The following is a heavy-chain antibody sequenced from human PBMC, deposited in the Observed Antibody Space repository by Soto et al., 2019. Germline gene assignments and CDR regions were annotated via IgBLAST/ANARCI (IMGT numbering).Heavy chain of an antibody. D-gene: IGHD6-19*01. CDR1: GGSISSYY. CDR2: IYYSGGT. Sequence: SETLSLTCTVSGGSISSYYWTWIRQPPGKGLEWIGYIYYSGGTRYNSSLKSRVTISVDPSKNQFSLKLSSVTAADTAVYYCARVLSGWYSTLDHWGQGALVTVSS. V-gene: IGHV4-59*01. J-gene: IGHJ4*02. CDR3: ARVLSGWYSTLDH.